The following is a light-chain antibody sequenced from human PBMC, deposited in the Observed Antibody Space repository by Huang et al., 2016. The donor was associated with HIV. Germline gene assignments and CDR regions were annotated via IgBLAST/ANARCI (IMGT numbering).Light chain of an antibody. CDR1: QSVSAY. CDR2: GAS. Sequence: IQMTQSPSSLSASVGDSVSVTCRASQSVSAYLNWYQQKPGRAPRLLIYGASNLQSGVPSRFSGTGSGTNFTFTITSLQPEDSAVYYCQQSYSSLSTFGPGT. V-gene: IGKV1-39*01. CDR3: QQSYSSLST. J-gene: IGKJ3*01.